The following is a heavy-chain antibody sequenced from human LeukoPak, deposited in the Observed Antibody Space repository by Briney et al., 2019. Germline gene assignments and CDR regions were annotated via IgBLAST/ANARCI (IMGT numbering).Heavy chain of an antibody. CDR1: GFTFSSYS. CDR2: ISSSSSSYI. D-gene: IGHD5-18*01. CDR3: ARASDTAMVTPGFDY. V-gene: IGHV3-21*01. J-gene: IGHJ4*02. Sequence: GGSLRLSCAASGFTFSSYSMNWVRQAPGKGLEWVSSISSSSSSYIYYADSVKGRFTISRDNAKNTLYLQMNSLRAEDTAVYYCARASDTAMVTPGFDYWGQGTLVTVSS.